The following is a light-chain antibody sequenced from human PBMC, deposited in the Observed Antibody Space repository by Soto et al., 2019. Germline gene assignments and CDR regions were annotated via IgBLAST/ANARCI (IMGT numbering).Light chain of an antibody. V-gene: IGLV1-47*01. J-gene: IGLJ7*01. Sequence: QPVLTQPPSASGTPGQRVSISCSGSSSNIGNNYVSWYQHLPGTAPKLLIYRNNQRPSGVPDRFSGSKSGTSASLAISGLRSEDEADYYCATWDDSLSGLVFGGGTQLTVL. CDR1: SSNIGNNY. CDR3: ATWDDSLSGLV. CDR2: RNN.